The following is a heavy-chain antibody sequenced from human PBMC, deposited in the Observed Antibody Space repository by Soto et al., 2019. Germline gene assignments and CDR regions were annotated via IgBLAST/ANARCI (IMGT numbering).Heavy chain of an antibody. CDR3: ARIFSSYDSSGYSPYYFDY. D-gene: IGHD3-22*01. J-gene: IGHJ4*02. Sequence: SGPTLVNPTQTLTLTCTFSGFSLSTSGMRVSWIRQPPGKALEWLARIDWDDDKFYSTSLKTSLTISKDTSKNQVVLTMTNMDPVDTATYYCARIFSSYDSSGYSPYYFDYWGQGTLVTVSS. CDR2: IDWDDDK. V-gene: IGHV2-70*04. CDR1: GFSLSTSGMR.